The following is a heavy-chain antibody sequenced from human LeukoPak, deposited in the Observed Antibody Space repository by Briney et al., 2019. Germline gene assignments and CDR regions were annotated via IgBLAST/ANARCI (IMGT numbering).Heavy chain of an antibody. CDR2: IYHSGNT. V-gene: IGHV4-39*07. D-gene: IGHD2-21*01. Sequence: SETLSLTCTVSGGSISSSSYYWGWIRQPPGKGLEWIGNIYHSGNTYYNSSLKSRVTISVDTSKNQFSLRLTSVTAADTAVYYCARGISTFDYWGQGTLVTVSS. CDR1: GGSISSSSYY. J-gene: IGHJ4*02. CDR3: ARGISTFDY.